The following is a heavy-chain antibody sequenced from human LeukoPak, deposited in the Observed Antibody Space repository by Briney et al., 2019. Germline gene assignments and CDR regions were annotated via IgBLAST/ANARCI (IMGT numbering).Heavy chain of an antibody. J-gene: IGHJ3*02. Sequence: HPGGSLRLSCAVSGFTFSSYGMHWVRQAPGKGLEWVALISYDGSNKYYADSVKGRFTISRDNSKNALYLQMNSLRAEDTAVYYCAKLPTYYYDSSGYRSGAFDIWGQGTMVPFSS. D-gene: IGHD3-22*01. CDR2: ISYDGSNK. CDR1: GFTFSSYG. CDR3: AKLPTYYYDSSGYRSGAFDI. V-gene: IGHV3-30*18.